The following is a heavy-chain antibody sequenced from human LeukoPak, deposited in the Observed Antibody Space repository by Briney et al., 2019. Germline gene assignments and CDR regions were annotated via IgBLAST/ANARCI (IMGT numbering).Heavy chain of an antibody. CDR2: IYSGGST. Sequence: GGSLRLSCAASGFTVSSNYMSWVRQAPGKGLEWVSVIYSGGSTYYADSVKGRFTISRDNSKNTLYLQMNSLRAEDTAVYYCARQPTYYYGSSGYYPWGQGTLVTVSS. D-gene: IGHD3-22*01. CDR1: GFTVSSNY. J-gene: IGHJ5*02. V-gene: IGHV3-66*04. CDR3: ARQPTYYYGSSGYYP.